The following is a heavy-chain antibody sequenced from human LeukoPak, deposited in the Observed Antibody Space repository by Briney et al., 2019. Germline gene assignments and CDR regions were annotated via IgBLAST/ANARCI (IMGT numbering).Heavy chain of an antibody. CDR1: GGTFSSYA. V-gene: IGHV1-69*13. Sequence: ASVKVSYKASGGTFSSYAISWVRQAPGQGLEWMGGIIPIFGTANYAQKFQGRVTITADESTSTAYMELSSLRSEDTAVYYCARPFYGSGSYCMDVWGQGTTVTVSS. CDR2: IIPIFGTA. CDR3: ARPFYGSGSYCMDV. D-gene: IGHD3-10*01. J-gene: IGHJ6*02.